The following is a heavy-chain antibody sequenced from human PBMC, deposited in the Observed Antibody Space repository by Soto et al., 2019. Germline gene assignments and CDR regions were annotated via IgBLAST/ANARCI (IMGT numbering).Heavy chain of an antibody. Sequence: SETLSLTCAVYGGSFSGYYWSWIRQPPGKGLEWIGEINHSGSTNYNPSLKSRVTISVDTSKNQFSLKLSSVTAADTAVYYCARTQQLARRPYYYYGMDVWGQGTTVTVSS. V-gene: IGHV4-34*01. D-gene: IGHD6-13*01. J-gene: IGHJ6*02. CDR1: GGSFSGYY. CDR2: INHSGST. CDR3: ARTQQLARRPYYYYGMDV.